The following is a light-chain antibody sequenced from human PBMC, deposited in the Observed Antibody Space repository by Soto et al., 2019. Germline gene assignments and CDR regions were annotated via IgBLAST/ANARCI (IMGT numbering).Light chain of an antibody. CDR2: GAS. J-gene: IGKJ2*01. CDR3: EQHGRAPDT. V-gene: IGKV3-20*01. Sequence: TQSGSSSYVAWYQQKPGQAPGLLIYGASSRASGIPDRVSGRGSGTDFTFTISRLEHEDFAVYYCEQHGRAPDTLGQGTKVDI. CDR1: QSGSSSY.